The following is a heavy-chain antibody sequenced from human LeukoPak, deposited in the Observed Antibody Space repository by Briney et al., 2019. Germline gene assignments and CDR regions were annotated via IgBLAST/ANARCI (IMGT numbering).Heavy chain of an antibody. Sequence: GASVKVSCKASGGTFSSYAISWLRQAPGQGLEWMGGIIPIFGTANYAQKFQGRVTITADESTSTAYMELSSLRSEDTAVYYCASGPLNYYDSSGYCLDYWGQGTLVTVSS. D-gene: IGHD3-22*01. CDR3: ASGPLNYYDSSGYCLDY. V-gene: IGHV1-69*13. CDR1: GGTFSSYA. CDR2: IIPIFGTA. J-gene: IGHJ4*02.